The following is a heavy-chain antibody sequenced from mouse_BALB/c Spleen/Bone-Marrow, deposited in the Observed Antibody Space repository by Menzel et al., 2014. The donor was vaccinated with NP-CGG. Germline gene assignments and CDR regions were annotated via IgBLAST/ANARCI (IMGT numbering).Heavy chain of an antibody. CDR3: ARGIYYDSTWFAY. CDR2: ISTYSGNT. V-gene: IGHV1-67*01. J-gene: IGHJ3*01. CDR1: GYTFTDYA. D-gene: IGHD2-4*01. Sequence: VKLQESGPELVRPGVSVKISCKGSGYTFTDYAMLWVKQSHAKSLEWIGVISTYSGNTNYNQKFKGRATMTVDKSSSTAYMELARLTSEDSAIYYCARGIYYDSTWFAYWGQGTLVTVSA.